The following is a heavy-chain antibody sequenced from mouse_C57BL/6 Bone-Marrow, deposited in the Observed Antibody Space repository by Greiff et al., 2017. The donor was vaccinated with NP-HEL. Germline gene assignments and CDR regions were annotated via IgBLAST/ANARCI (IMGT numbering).Heavy chain of an antibody. D-gene: IGHD1-1*01. V-gene: IGHV3-6*01. J-gene: IGHJ1*03. Sequence: DVKLQESGPGLVKPSQSLSLTCSVTGYSITSGYYWNWIRQFPGNKLEWMGYISYDGSNNYNPSLKNRISITRDTSKNQFFLKLNSVTTEDTATYYCARRGFILRWYFDVWGTGTTVTVSS. CDR2: ISYDGSN. CDR3: ARRGFILRWYFDV. CDR1: GYSITSGYY.